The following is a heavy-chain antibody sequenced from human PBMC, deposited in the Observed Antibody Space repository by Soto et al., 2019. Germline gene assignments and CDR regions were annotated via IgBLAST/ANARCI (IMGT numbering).Heavy chain of an antibody. J-gene: IGHJ4*02. CDR1: GFTFSNFG. V-gene: IGHV3-30*03. CDR3: VRGSDVARQELDY. CDR2: ISSDGSDK. D-gene: IGHD2-15*01. Sequence: QVQVVESGGGVVQPGRSLRLSCAASGFTFSNFGMHWVRQAPGKGLEWVAAISSDGSDKYYLDSVKGRFIISRDNSKNTLFLQMNSLRVEDTAVYYCVRGSDVARQELDYWGQGTLVTVSS.